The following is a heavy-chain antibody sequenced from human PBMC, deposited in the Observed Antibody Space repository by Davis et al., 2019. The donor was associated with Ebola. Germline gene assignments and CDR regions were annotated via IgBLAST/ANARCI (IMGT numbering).Heavy chain of an antibody. V-gene: IGHV5-51*01. CDR2: IYPGDSDT. J-gene: IGHJ6*02. D-gene: IGHD2-2*01. Sequence: GESLKISCKGSGYSFTNYWIAWVRQMPGKGLECMGLIYPGDSDTRYSPSFQGHVTISADKSISTAYLQWSSLKASDTAMYYCARHCISTSCSPLYYYGMDVWGQGTTVTVSS. CDR3: ARHCISTSCSPLYYYGMDV. CDR1: GYSFTNYW.